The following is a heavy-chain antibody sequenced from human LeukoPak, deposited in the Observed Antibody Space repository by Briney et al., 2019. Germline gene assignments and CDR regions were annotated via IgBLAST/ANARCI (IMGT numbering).Heavy chain of an antibody. CDR3: ARAVMVSLGFDSRRYSQD. J-gene: IGHJ4*02. D-gene: IGHD3-22*01. V-gene: IGHV3-11*06. CDR1: GFTFSDSY. CDR2: ISSSSTYT. Sequence: GGSLRLSCAASGFTFSDSYMSWIRQAPGKGLEWVSYISSSSTYTEYAGSVKGRFTISRDNAKNSLYLQMNSLRDEDTAVYYCARAVMVSLGFDSRRYSQDWCQGSLVTVSS.